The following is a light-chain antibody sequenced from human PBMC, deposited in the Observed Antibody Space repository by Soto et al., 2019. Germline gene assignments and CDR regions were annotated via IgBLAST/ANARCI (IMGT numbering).Light chain of an antibody. J-gene: IGLJ1*01. CDR2: GVN. CDR3: RSYTSSITYV. Sequence: QSALTQPASVSGSPGQSITISCTGTSSDIGDYNYVSWYQQRPEKAPELMIYGVNNRPPGVSNRFSGSKSGNTASLTISGLQAEDEADYYCRSYTSSITYVFGTGTKVTVL. V-gene: IGLV2-14*01. CDR1: SSDIGDYNY.